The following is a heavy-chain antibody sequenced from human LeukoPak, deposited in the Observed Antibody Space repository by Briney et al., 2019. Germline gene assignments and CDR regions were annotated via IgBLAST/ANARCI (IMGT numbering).Heavy chain of an antibody. CDR1: GFTFDDYG. V-gene: IGHV3-20*04. CDR3: ARDPRLGIAVANFDY. J-gene: IGHJ4*02. D-gene: IGHD6-19*01. Sequence: GGSLRLSCAASGFTFDDYGMSWVRQAPGKGLEWVSGINWNGGSTGYADSVKGRFTISRDNAKNSLYLQMNSLRAEDTALYYCARDPRLGIAVANFDYWGQGTLVTVSS. CDR2: INWNGGST.